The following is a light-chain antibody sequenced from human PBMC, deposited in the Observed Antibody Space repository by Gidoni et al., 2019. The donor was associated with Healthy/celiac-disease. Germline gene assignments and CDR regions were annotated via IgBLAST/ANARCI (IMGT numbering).Light chain of an antibody. CDR2: GKN. J-gene: IGLJ2*01. CDR1: SLRTYY. V-gene: IGLV3-19*01. CDR3: NARDSSGNHVV. Sequence: SSDLPQDPPFSVPLGQTVRITCQGDSLRTYYASWYQQKPGQAPVLVIYGKNNRPSGIPDRFSGSSSGNTASLTITGAQAEDEADYYCNARDSSGNHVVFGGGTKLTVL.